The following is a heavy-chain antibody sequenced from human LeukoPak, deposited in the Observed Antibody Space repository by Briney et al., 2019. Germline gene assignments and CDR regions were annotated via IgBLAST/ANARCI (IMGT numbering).Heavy chain of an antibody. D-gene: IGHD5-24*01. Sequence: SQTLSLTCTVSGGSISSGGYYWSWVRQHPGKGLEWIGYIYYSGSTYYNPSLKSRVTISVDTSKNQFSLKLSSVTAADTAVYYCARVEMATISYFDYWGQGTLVTVSS. V-gene: IGHV4-31*03. J-gene: IGHJ4*02. CDR1: GGSISSGGYY. CDR3: ARVEMATISYFDY. CDR2: IYYSGST.